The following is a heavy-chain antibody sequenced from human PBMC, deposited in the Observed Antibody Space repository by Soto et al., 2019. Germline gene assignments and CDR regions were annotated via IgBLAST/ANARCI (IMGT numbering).Heavy chain of an antibody. Sequence: QVQLQESGPGLVKASQTLSLTSPVSGASISGGDPSWIWIRRPPGKGLEWIGHLAYTGNSYNPYYNPSLQSRPTMSLDTSKNQFSLNMTSVTAADTAVYFCARSGRSLLDYWGQGALVSVSS. CDR1: GASISGGDPS. D-gene: IGHD1-26*01. J-gene: IGHJ4*02. CDR2: LAYTGNSYNP. V-gene: IGHV4-30-4*01. CDR3: ARSGRSLLDY.